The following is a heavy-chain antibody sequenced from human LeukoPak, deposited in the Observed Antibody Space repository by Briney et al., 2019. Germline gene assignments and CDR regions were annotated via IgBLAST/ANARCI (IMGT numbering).Heavy chain of an antibody. D-gene: IGHD3-10*01. J-gene: IGHJ6*02. CDR2: TWYDGSNK. CDR1: GFTFSSHS. V-gene: IGHV3-33*01. CDR3: AREKPGSGSHFYGMDV. Sequence: GGSLRLSCAASGFTFSSHSMNWVRQAPGKGLEWVATTWYDGSNKYYPDSVKGRFTISRDNSKDTLYLQMNSLRAEDTAVYYCAREKPGSGSHFYGMDVWGQGTTVTVSS.